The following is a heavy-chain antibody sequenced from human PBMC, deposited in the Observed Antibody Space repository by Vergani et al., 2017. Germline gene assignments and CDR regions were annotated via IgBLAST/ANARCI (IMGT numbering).Heavy chain of an antibody. D-gene: IGHD4-17*01. V-gene: IGHV3-21*01. CDR3: ARDRRTVTPTWKASGRFDY. CDR1: GFTFSSYS. J-gene: IGHJ4*02. CDR2: ISSSSSYI. Sequence: EVQLVESGGGLVKPGGSLRLSCAASGFTFSSYSMNWVRQAPGKGLEWVSSISSSSSYIYYADSVKGRFTISRDNAKNSLYLQMNSLRAEDTAVYYCARDRRTVTPTWKASGRFDYWGQGTLVTVSS.